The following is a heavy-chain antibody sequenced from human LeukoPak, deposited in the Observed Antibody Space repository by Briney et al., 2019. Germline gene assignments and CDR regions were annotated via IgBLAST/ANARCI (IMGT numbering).Heavy chain of an antibody. D-gene: IGHD1-26*01. Sequence: GASVKVSCKASGYTFTSYGISWVRQAPGQGLEWMGGIIPIFGTANYAQKFQGRVTITADESTSTAYMELSSLRSEDTAVYYCARDLGGWEDYWGQGTLVTVSS. CDR2: IIPIFGTA. CDR1: GYTFTSYG. CDR3: ARDLGGWEDY. V-gene: IGHV1-69*13. J-gene: IGHJ4*02.